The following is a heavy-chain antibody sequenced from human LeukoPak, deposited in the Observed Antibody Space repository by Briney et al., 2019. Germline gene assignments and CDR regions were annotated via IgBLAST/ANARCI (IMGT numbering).Heavy chain of an antibody. J-gene: IGHJ4*02. D-gene: IGHD3-16*01. Sequence: PSETLSLTCTVSGGTISSSTYYWGWIRQPPGKEPELIGHVYYTGSAYFNPSLKSRVTMSVDTSKNQFSLNLSSVTAADTADCVRLRGGAWEYFDYWGQGTLVTVSS. V-gene: IGHV4-39*01. CDR1: GGTISSSTYY. CDR3: LRGGAWEYFDY. CDR2: VYYTGSA.